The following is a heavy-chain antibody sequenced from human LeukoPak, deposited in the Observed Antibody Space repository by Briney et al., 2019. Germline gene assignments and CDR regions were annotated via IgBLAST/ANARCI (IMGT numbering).Heavy chain of an antibody. J-gene: IGHJ4*02. V-gene: IGHV3-11*01. Sequence: PGGSLRLSCAASGFTFSDFSMSWFRQTPGKGLEWPSYIGRSGDTIHYADSVKGRFTISRDNAKNSAFLQLKSLRVEDTAVYYCARGSSVGYYWGQGTRVTVSS. CDR1: GFTFSDFS. D-gene: IGHD2-15*01. CDR3: ARGSSVGYY. CDR2: IGRSGDTI.